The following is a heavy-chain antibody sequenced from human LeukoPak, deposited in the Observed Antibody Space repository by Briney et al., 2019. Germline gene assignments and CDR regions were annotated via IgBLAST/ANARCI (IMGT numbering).Heavy chain of an antibody. CDR1: GYTFTGYY. CDR2: INPNSGGT. V-gene: IGHV1-2*06. CDR3: ARVGDYGEPRDY. Sequence: ASVKVSCKASGYTFTGYYMHWVRQAPGQGLEWMGRINPNSGGTNYAQKLQGRVTMTTDTSTSTAYMELRSLRSDDTAVYYCARVGDYGEPRDYWGQGTLVTVSS. J-gene: IGHJ4*02. D-gene: IGHD4-17*01.